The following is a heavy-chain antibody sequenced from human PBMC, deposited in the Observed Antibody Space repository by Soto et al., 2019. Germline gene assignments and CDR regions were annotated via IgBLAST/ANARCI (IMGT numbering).Heavy chain of an antibody. J-gene: IGHJ4*02. CDR3: ARAHHRRAQFDY. CDR1: GGSISSGGYY. V-gene: IGHV4-31*03. CDR2: IYYSGST. Sequence: SETLSLTCTVSGGSISSGGYYWSWIRQHPGKGLEWIGYIYYSGSTYYNPSLKSRVTISVDTSKNQFSLKLSSVTAADTAVYYCARAHHRRAQFDYWGQGTLVTVSS.